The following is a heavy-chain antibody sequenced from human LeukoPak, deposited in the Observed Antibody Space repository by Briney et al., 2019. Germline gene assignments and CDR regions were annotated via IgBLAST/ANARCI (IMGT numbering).Heavy chain of an antibody. V-gene: IGHV3-21*06. CDR2: ISTTSSSI. CDR1: GFTFSTYS. J-gene: IGHJ4*02. Sequence: GGSLRLSCVVSGFTFSTYSMSWVRQAPGKGLEWVSFISTTSSSIYYADSVKGRFTISRDNAKNSLYLQMNSLRAEDTAVYYCARYRLDSSGWYKCFDYWGQGTLVTVSS. D-gene: IGHD6-19*01. CDR3: ARYRLDSSGWYKCFDY.